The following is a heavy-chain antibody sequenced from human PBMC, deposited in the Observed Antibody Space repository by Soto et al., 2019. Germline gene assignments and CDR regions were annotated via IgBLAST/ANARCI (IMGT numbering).Heavy chain of an antibody. CDR1: GGSISSGGYC. V-gene: IGHV4-31*03. J-gene: IGHJ4*02. D-gene: IGHD1-20*01. Sequence: PSETLSLTCTVSGGSISSGGYCWSWIRQHPGKGLEWIGYIYYSGSTYYNPSLKSRVTISVDTSKNQFSLKLSSVTAADTAVYYCARETLGITGTTYFDYWGQGTLVTVSS. CDR2: IYYSGST. CDR3: ARETLGITGTTYFDY.